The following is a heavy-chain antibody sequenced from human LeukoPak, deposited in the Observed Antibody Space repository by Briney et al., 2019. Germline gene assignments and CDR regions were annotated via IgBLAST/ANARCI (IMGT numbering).Heavy chain of an antibody. V-gene: IGHV1-58*02. J-gene: IGHJ4*02. Sequence: SVKVSCTASGFTFTRCAMQWVRQARGHRLEWIGWIVVGSGNTNYAQKFPEGVTITRDMSTSTAYMELSSLRSEDTAVYYCAAGATVTYYLGQGTLLTVSS. D-gene: IGHD4-17*01. CDR3: AAGATVTYY. CDR2: IVVGSGNT. CDR1: GFTFTRCA.